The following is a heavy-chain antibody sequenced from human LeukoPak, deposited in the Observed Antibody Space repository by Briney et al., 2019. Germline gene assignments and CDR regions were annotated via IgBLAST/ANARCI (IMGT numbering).Heavy chain of an antibody. CDR3: ATGGRFYYDL. D-gene: IGHD2-15*01. Sequence: GGSLRLSCAASGFTFNRYGMHWVRQAPGKGLEWVAVTYGDGTDKYYADSVKGRFTISKDLSQNRLYMQMNSLRAEDAAMYYCATGGRFYYDLWGQGTLVTVSS. V-gene: IGHV3-33*01. J-gene: IGHJ4*02. CDR2: TYGDGTDK. CDR1: GFTFNRYG.